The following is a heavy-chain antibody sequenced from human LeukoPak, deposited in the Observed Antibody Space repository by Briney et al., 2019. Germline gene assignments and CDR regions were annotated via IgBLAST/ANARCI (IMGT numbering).Heavy chain of an antibody. CDR1: GFTFSSYW. V-gene: IGHV3-74*01. J-gene: IGHJ4*02. CDR2: INSDGSST. D-gene: IGHD3-22*01. Sequence: GGSLRLSCAASGFTFSSYWMHWVRQAPGKGLVWVSRINSDGSSTSYADSVKGRFTISRDNAKNTLYLQMNSLRAEDTAVYYCAMTYYYDSSGYYPPGVFDYWGQGTLVTVSS. CDR3: AMTYYYDSSGYYPPGVFDY.